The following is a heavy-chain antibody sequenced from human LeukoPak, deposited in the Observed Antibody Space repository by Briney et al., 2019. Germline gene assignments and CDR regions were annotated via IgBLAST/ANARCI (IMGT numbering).Heavy chain of an antibody. D-gene: IGHD1-14*01. CDR2: TYSSGGT. V-gene: IGHV3-66*01. CDR1: GFSISNIY. Sequence: PGGSLRLSCEVSGFSISNIYMSWLRQAPGKGLECVSVTYSSGGTYYADSVKGRFTISRDNARNTVYLQMNSLRGEDTAIYYSAGNHPFDPWGQGTLVTVSS. J-gene: IGHJ5*02. CDR3: AGNHPFDP.